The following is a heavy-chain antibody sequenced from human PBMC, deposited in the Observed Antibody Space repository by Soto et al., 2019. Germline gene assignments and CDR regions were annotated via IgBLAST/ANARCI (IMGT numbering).Heavy chain of an antibody. J-gene: IGHJ4*02. CDR2: INPNSGGT. CDR3: ASEGTYGDTWGGLDC. Sequence: QVQLVQSGAEVKKPGASVKVSCRASGYTFIDYYMHWVRQAPGQGLEWMGWINPNSGGTNYAQKFQGWVTMTGDTSISTAYMELSRLRSYDTAVYYCASEGTYGDTWGGLDCWGQVTLVTVSS. V-gene: IGHV1-2*04. CDR1: GYTFIDYY. D-gene: IGHD4-17*01.